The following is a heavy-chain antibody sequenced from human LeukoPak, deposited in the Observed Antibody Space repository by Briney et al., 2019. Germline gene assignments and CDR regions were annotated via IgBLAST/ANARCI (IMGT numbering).Heavy chain of an antibody. CDR3: AELGIPMIGGV. CDR2: ISSSGSTI. J-gene: IGHJ6*04. D-gene: IGHD3-10*02. Sequence: GGSLRLSCAASGFTFSSYSMNWVRQAPGKGLEGVSYISSSGSTIYYADSVRGRFTISRDNAKNSLYLQMNSLRAEDTAVYYCAELGIPMIGGVWGKGTTVTISS. V-gene: IGHV3-48*04. CDR1: GFTFSSYS.